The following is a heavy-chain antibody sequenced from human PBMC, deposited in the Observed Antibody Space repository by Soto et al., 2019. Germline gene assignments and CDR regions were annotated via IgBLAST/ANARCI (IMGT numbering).Heavy chain of an antibody. CDR1: GYTFTSYG. CDR3: ARARGVKDYFDY. D-gene: IGHD2-8*01. Sequence: ASLKVSCKASGYTFTSYGISWVRQAPGQGLEWMGWISAYNGNTNYAQKFQGRVTITTDTSTSTAYMELSSLRSEDTAVYYCARARGVKDYFDYWGQGTMVTVSS. V-gene: IGHV1-18*01. CDR2: ISAYNGNT. J-gene: IGHJ4*03.